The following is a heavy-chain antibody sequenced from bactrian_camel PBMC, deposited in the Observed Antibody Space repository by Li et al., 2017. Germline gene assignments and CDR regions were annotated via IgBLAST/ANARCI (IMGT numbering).Heavy chain of an antibody. CDR2: IASGGGST. CDR1: GFTFSTYF. Sequence: VQLVESGGGLVQPGGSLRLSCAASGFTFSTYFLIWVRQAPGKGLEWVSDIASGGGSTYYADSVKGRFTISQDNDKNTLYLEMGDLKPEDTAIYYCAADSPWYSDTCRYHYVGQGTQVTVS. J-gene: IGHJ4*01. V-gene: IGHV3S40*01. D-gene: IGHD2*01.